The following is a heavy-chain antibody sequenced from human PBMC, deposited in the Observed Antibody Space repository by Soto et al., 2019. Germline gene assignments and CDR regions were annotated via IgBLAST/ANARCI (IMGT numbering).Heavy chain of an antibody. Sequence: SETLSLTCSVAGGSISSYYWSWIRQPPGKGLEWIGYIYYSGSTNYNPSLKSRVTISVDTSKNQFSLKLSSVTAADTAVYYCARQYYYDSSGYYSGFRAFDIWGQGTMVTVSS. D-gene: IGHD3-22*01. CDR1: GGSISSYY. CDR2: IYYSGST. V-gene: IGHV4-59*01. CDR3: ARQYYYDSSGYYSGFRAFDI. J-gene: IGHJ3*02.